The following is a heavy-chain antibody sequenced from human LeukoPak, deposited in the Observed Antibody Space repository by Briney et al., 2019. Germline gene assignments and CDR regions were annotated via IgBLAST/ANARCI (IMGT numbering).Heavy chain of an antibody. V-gene: IGHV7-4-1*02. CDR2: INTNTGDP. Sequence: GASVKVFCKASGYSFTTYGMNWLRQAPGQGPEWMGWINTNTGDPTYAQGFTGRFVFSLDTSVRAAYLQISSLKAEDTAVYYCVRGSGWFQKDFEYWGQGTLVTVSS. D-gene: IGHD6-19*01. CDR1: GYSFTTYG. CDR3: VRGSGWFQKDFEY. J-gene: IGHJ4*02.